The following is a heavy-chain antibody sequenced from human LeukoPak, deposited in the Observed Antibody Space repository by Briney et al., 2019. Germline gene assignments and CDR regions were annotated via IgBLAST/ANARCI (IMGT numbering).Heavy chain of an antibody. CDR2: IKQDGSEK. V-gene: IGHV3-7*01. Sequence: GESLKISCAASGFTFSSYWMSWVRQAPGKGLEWVANIKQDGSEKYYVDSVKGRFTISRDNAKNSLYLQMNSLRAEDTAVYYCARDHPEGYFDYWGQGTLVTVSS. J-gene: IGHJ4*02. CDR1: GFTFSSYW. CDR3: ARDHPEGYFDY.